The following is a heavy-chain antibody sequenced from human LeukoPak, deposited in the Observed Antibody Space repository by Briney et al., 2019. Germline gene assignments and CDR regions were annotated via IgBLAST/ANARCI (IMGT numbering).Heavy chain of an antibody. V-gene: IGHV1-69*01. J-gene: IGHJ6*04. CDR1: GGTFSSYA. CDR2: IIPVFGSA. CDR3: ARDGKYQLLFNGMDV. D-gene: IGHD2-2*01. Sequence: ASLKVSCKVFGGTFSSYAISWVRQAPGQGLEWMGGIIPVFGSAKYAQKFQGRVTITADESTTTAYMELRSLRSEDAAIYYCARDGKYQLLFNGMDVWGKGTTVTVSS.